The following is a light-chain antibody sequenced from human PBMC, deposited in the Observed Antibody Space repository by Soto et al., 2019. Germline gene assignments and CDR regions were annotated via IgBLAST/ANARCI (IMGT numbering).Light chain of an antibody. Sequence: MTQSQGTLSVSLGERATINCKSSQSVLSSSNNKNYLAWYQQKPGQPPKVVIYWASTRGSGVPDRFSGSGSGTDFTLTISSLQAEDVAVYYCQHYYSSPLTFGGGTKVEIK. CDR2: WAS. CDR3: QHYYSSPLT. V-gene: IGKV4-1*01. CDR1: QSVLSSSNNKNY. J-gene: IGKJ4*01.